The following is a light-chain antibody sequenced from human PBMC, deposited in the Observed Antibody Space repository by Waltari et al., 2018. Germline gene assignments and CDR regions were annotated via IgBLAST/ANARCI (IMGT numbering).Light chain of an antibody. J-gene: IGKJ2*01. CDR1: QSVGSN. Sequence: EIVVTQSPATLSVSPGERATLSCRASQSVGSNLAWYQQKPGQAPRLLTYGASTRATGIPARFSGSGSGTEFTLTISSLQSEDFAVYYCQRYNSYSRTFGQGTKLEIK. CDR2: GAS. CDR3: QRYNSYSRT. V-gene: IGKV3-15*01.